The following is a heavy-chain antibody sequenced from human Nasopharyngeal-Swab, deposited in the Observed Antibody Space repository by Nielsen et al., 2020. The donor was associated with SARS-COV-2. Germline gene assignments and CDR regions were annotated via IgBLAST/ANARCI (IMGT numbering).Heavy chain of an antibody. D-gene: IGHD6-13*01. CDR2: TYYRSQWNY. CDR3: ARIQQQLPGIV. V-gene: IGHV6-1*01. J-gene: IGHJ3*01. CDR1: GDRVSNNRAA. Sequence: SQTPSLTCAISGDRVSNNRAAWSWIRQSPSRGLEWLGRTYYRSQWNYDYADSVRGRVTVNPDTSRNPVSLHLNSVTPEDTAVYYCARIQQQLPGIVWGQGTMVIVSS.